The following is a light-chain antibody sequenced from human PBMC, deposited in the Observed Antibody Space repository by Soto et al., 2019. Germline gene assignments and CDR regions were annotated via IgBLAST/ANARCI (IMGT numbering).Light chain of an antibody. CDR3: QQRSDWPST. CDR1: QSVSRN. V-gene: IGKV3-11*01. Sequence: EIVLTQSPATLSLSPGERATLSFRASQSVSRNLAGYQQKPGQAPRLLIYDASNRANGIPARFSGSGSGTDFTLTISSLEPEDFAVYYCQQRSDWPSTFGGGTKVQIK. J-gene: IGKJ4*01. CDR2: DAS.